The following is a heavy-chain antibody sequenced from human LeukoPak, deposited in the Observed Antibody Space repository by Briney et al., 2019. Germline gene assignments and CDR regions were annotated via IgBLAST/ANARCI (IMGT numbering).Heavy chain of an antibody. CDR2: IIPIFGTI. CDR1: GGTFSSYA. J-gene: IGHJ4*02. CDR3: ATDLRGLDFDY. V-gene: IGHV1-69*13. Sequence: SVKVSCKASGGTFSSYAISWVRQAPGQGLEWMGGIIPIFGTINYAQKIQGRVTITADESTSTAYMELNSLRSEDTAVYYCATDLRGLDFDYWGQGTLVTVSS.